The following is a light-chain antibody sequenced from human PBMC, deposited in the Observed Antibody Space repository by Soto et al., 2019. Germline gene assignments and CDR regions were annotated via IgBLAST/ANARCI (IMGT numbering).Light chain of an antibody. CDR2: GAS. CDR3: QQYNNRPPWT. Sequence: EVVMTQSPATLSVSPGERATLSCRASQSVNTNVAWHQQKPGQAPRLLIYGASTRTTGIADRFSGTGSGTEFTLTISSLQSEDFAVYFCQQYNNRPPWTFGQGTKVEIK. CDR1: QSVNTN. J-gene: IGKJ1*01. V-gene: IGKV3-15*01.